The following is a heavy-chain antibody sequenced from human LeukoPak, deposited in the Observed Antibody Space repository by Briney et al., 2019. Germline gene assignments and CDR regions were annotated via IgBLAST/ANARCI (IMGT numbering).Heavy chain of an antibody. D-gene: IGHD3-22*01. CDR1: GGSISSGGYY. CDR2: IYYSGST. V-gene: IGHV4-31*03. J-gene: IGHJ1*01. CDR3: ARGTHYYDRRNFQH. Sequence: PSETLSLTCTVSGGSISSGGYYWSWIRQHPGKGLEWIGYIYYSGSTYYNPSLKSRVTISVDTSKNQFSLKLSSVTAADTAVYYCARGTHYYDRRNFQHWGQGTLVTVSS.